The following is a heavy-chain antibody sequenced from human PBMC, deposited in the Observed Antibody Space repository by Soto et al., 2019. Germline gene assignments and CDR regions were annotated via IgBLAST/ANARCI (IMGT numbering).Heavy chain of an antibody. J-gene: IGHJ6*02. Sequence: SETLSLTCVVSGGSISSYHWSWIRQFPGKGLEWIGYIYYSGSTNYNPSLKSRVTISVATSKNQFSLKLSSVTAADTAVYYCARGRGYSYRCYYGRDVWGQGNTVT. D-gene: IGHD5-18*01. CDR3: ARGRGYSYRCYYGRDV. CDR2: IYYSGST. V-gene: IGHV4-59*01. CDR1: GGSISSYH.